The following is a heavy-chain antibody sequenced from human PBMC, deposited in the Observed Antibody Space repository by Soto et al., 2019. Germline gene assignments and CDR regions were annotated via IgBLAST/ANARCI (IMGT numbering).Heavy chain of an antibody. CDR1: DYSIRSSSYY. CDR2: IYYSGST. D-gene: IGHD6-13*01. CDR3: ARLVLGYYYGMDV. J-gene: IGHJ6*02. Sequence: SETLSLTCTISDYSIRSSSYYWGCVRQDPGKGLEWIGSIYYSGSTYYNPSLKSRVTISVDTSKNQFSLKLSSVTAADTAVYYCARLVLGYYYGMDVWGQGTTVTVSS. V-gene: IGHV4-39*01.